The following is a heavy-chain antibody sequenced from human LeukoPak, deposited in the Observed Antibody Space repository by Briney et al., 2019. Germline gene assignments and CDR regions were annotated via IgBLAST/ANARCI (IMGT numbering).Heavy chain of an antibody. D-gene: IGHD5-24*01. V-gene: IGHV4-39*07. CDR3: ARDKGDGYKLFQH. Sequence: SETLSLTCTVSGDSISSTQYYWGWIRQPPGKGLEWIGSIYYSGSTYYNPSLKSRVTISVDTSKNQFSLKLSSVTAADTAVYYCARDKGDGYKLFQHWGQGTLVTVSS. CDR2: IYYSGST. J-gene: IGHJ1*01. CDR1: GDSISSTQYY.